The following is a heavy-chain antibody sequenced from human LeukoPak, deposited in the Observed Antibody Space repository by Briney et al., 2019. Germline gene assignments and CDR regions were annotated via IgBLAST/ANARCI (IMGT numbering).Heavy chain of an antibody. J-gene: IGHJ6*03. CDR3: ARDGSSSWYLADYYYYYYMDV. CDR2: IKQDGSEI. V-gene: IGHV3-7*03. CDR1: GFSFSYYW. Sequence: GGSLRLSCAASGFSFSYYWMSWVRQAPGKGLEWVANIKQDGSEIYYVDSLKGRFTISRDNAKNSLYLQMNSLRAEDTAVYYCARDGSSSWYLADYYYYYYMDVWGKGTTVTVSS. D-gene: IGHD6-13*01.